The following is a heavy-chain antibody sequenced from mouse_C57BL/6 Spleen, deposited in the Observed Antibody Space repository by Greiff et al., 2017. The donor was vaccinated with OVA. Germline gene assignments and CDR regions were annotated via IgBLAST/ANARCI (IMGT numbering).Heavy chain of an antibody. V-gene: IGHV1-82*01. D-gene: IGHD1-1*01. Sequence: VQLQQSGPELVKPGASVKISCKASGYAFSSSWMNWVKQRPGKGLEWIGRIYPGDGDTTYNGKFKGKATLTADKSSSTAYMQLSSLTSEDSAVYFCAREDYYGSSRYWYFDVWGTGTTVTVSS. CDR3: AREDYYGSSRYWYFDV. CDR1: GYAFSSSW. J-gene: IGHJ1*03. CDR2: IYPGDGDT.